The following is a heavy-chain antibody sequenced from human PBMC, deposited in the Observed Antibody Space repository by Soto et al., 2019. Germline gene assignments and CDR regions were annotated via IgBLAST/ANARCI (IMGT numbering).Heavy chain of an antibody. Sequence: QLLLQESGSGLVKPSQTLSLTCAVSGGSISSGGHSWSWILQPPGKGLEWIGYISHSGSTYYNPSHKSRVTISVERSKKQFSLKLSSVTAADTAVYYCASGGLLTDYWGQGTLVTVSS. J-gene: IGHJ4*02. CDR3: ASGGLLTDY. CDR2: ISHSGST. CDR1: GGSISSGGHS. D-gene: IGHD6-19*01. V-gene: IGHV4-30-2*01.